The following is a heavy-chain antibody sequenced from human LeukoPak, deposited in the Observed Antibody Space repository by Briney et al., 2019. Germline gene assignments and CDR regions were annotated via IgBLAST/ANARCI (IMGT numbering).Heavy chain of an antibody. CDR1: GYTLTELS. V-gene: IGHV1-24*01. D-gene: IGHD2-2*01. J-gene: IGHJ5*01. Sequence: RASVKVSCKVSGYTLTELSMHWVRQAPGKGLEWMGGFDPEDGETIYAQKFQGRVTMTEDTSTDTAYMELSSLRSEDTAVYYCATTRIVCSSTSCRTTNWFDSWGQGTLVTVSS. CDR2: FDPEDGET. CDR3: ATTRIVCSSTSCRTTNWFDS.